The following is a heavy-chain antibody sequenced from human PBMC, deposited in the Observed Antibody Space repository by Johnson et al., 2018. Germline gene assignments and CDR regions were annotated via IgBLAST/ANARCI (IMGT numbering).Heavy chain of an antibody. Sequence: EVQLVESGGGLVKPGGSLRLSCAASGFTFSSYSMNWVRQAPGKGLEWVSSISSRRIYIYYADSVKGRFTISRENAKNSLYLQMNSLRAEDTAGYYCAKNSSGWYTYYYYMDVWGKGTTVTVSS. V-gene: IGHV3-21*01. CDR1: GFTFSSYS. D-gene: IGHD6-19*01. CDR3: AKNSSGWYTYYYYMDV. CDR2: ISSRRIYI. J-gene: IGHJ6*03.